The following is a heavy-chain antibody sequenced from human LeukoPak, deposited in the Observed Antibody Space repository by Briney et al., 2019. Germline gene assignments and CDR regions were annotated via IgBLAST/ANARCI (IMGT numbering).Heavy chain of an antibody. CDR2: INPSGGST. Sequence: GESLKISCKGSGYTFTSYYMHWVRQAPGQGLEWMGIINPSGGSTSYAQKFQGRVTMTRDTSTSTVYMELSSLRSEDTAVYYCARGGDMATIDYWGQGTLVTVSS. CDR3: ARGGDMATIDY. V-gene: IGHV1-46*01. D-gene: IGHD5-24*01. CDR1: GYTFTSYY. J-gene: IGHJ4*02.